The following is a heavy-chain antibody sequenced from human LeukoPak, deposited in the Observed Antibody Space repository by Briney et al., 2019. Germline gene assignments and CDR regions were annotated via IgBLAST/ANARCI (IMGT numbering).Heavy chain of an antibody. CDR3: ARLGRWLQLRRRYLSAY. D-gene: IGHD5-24*01. V-gene: IGHV4-4*09. CDR1: GGSISSYY. J-gene: IGHJ4*02. CDR2: IYTSGST. Sequence: SETLSLTCTVSGGSISSYYWSWIRQPPGKGLEWIGYIYTSGSTNYNPSLKSRVTISVDTSKNQFSLKLSSVTAADTAVYYCARLGRWLQLRRRYLSAYWGQGTLVTVSS.